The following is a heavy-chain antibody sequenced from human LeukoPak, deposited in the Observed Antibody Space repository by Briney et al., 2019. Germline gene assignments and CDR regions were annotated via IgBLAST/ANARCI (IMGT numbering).Heavy chain of an antibody. CDR1: GFTFSDYN. CDR2: ISRSGSTK. Sequence: GGSLRLSCAASGFTFSDYNMRWIRQAPGKGLEWVSSISRSGSTKYYADSVKGRFTISRDNAKNSLYLQMNSLRAEDTAVYFCSRAEYSPGYYSYDYYYMDVWGKGTTVTVSS. J-gene: IGHJ6*03. V-gene: IGHV3-11*04. D-gene: IGHD6-6*01. CDR3: SRAEYSPGYYSYDYYYMDV.